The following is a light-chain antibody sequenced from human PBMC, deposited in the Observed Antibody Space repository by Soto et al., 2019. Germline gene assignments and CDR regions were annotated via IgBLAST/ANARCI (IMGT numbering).Light chain of an antibody. V-gene: IGLV2-14*01. CDR2: DVS. CDR1: SGDVGGSKY. CDR3: SSYTSRSTLVL. Sequence: QSALTQPASVSGCPGQSITISCTGTSGDVGGSKYVSWYQQYPGKAPKLMVYDVSYRPSGVSNRLSGSKSGNTASLTISGLQAEDEPDYYCSSYTSRSTLVLFGTGTNATV. J-gene: IGLJ1*01.